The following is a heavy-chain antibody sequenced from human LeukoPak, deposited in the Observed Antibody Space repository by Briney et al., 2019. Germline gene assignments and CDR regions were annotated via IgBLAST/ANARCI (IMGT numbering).Heavy chain of an antibody. V-gene: IGHV4-59*01. CDR1: GGSNSSYY. Sequence: PSETLSLTCTVSGGSNSSYYWSWIRQPPGKGLEWIGYIYYSGSTNYNPSLKSRVTISVDTSKNQFSLKLSSVTAADTAVYYCARDMSSPPYYYGMDVWGQGTTVTVSS. CDR2: IYYSGST. D-gene: IGHD6-13*01. CDR3: ARDMSSPPYYYGMDV. J-gene: IGHJ6*02.